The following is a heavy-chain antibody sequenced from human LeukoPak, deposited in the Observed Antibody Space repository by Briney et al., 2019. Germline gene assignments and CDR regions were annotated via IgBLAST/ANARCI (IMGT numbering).Heavy chain of an antibody. CDR1: GFTVYNYN. J-gene: IGHJ4*02. Sequence: GGSLRLSCAASGFTVYNYNMSWVRQAPGKGLEWVSYISSPSSTIYYVDSVKGRFTISRKNAKNSLYLQMDSLRDEDTAVYYCARESYWGSSGKGFDYWGRGTLVTVSS. D-gene: IGHD7-27*01. V-gene: IGHV3-48*02. CDR3: ARESYWGSSGKGFDY. CDR2: ISSPSSTI.